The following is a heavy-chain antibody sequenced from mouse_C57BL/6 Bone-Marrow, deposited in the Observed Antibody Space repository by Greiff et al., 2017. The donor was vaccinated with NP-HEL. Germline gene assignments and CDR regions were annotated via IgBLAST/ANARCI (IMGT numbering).Heavy chain of an antibody. D-gene: IGHD2-3*01. V-gene: IGHV1-75*01. Sequence: QVQLQQSGPELVKPGASVKISCKASGYTFTDYYINWVQQRPGQGLEWIGWIFPGSGSTYYNEKFKGKATLTVDKSTSTAYMLLSSLTSEDSAVYFCARDDDGTTLGFAYWGQGTLVTVSA. CDR2: IFPGSGST. J-gene: IGHJ3*01. CDR3: ARDDDGTTLGFAY. CDR1: GYTFTDYY.